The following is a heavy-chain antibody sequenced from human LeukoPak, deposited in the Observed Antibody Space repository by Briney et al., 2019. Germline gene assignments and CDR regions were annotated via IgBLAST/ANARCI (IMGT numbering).Heavy chain of an antibody. CDR2: LKSDGRST. CDR3: ATTIIAATMDV. J-gene: IGHJ6*02. Sequence: GGSLRLSCAASGFTFSSHWMHWVRQAPGKGLVWVSRLKSDGRSTSYADSVKGRFTISRDNAKNTLYLQMNSLRAEDTAVYYCATTIIAATMDVWGQGTTVTVSS. V-gene: IGHV3-74*01. D-gene: IGHD6-13*01. CDR1: GFTFSSHW.